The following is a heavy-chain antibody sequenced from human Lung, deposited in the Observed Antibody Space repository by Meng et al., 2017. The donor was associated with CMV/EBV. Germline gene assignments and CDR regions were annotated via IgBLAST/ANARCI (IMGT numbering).Heavy chain of an antibody. CDR1: GGSISSGDYY. CDR2: VYYTGRA. CDR3: AKQGARSVETTMVPYGEFDY. Sequence: GSLRLSCIVSGGSISSGDYYWGWIRQSPGKALEWIGSVYYTGRADYSPSLKNRVTISVDTSRNQFSLNLHSVTAADTALYYCAKQGARSVETTMVPYGEFDYWGQGALVTGSS. V-gene: IGHV4-39*01. J-gene: IGHJ4*02. D-gene: IGHD5-18*01.